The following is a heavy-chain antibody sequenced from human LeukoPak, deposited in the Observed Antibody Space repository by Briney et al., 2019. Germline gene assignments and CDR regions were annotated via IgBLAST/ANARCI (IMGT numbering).Heavy chain of an antibody. CDR2: INRNSGGT. Sequence: GASVKVSCKASGYTFTGYYMHWVRQAPGQGLEWMGWINRNSGGTNYAQKFQGRVTMTRDTSISTAYMELSRLRSDDTAVYYCARAVVPAEFDYWGQGTLVTVSS. J-gene: IGHJ4*02. CDR3: ARAVVPAEFDY. CDR1: GYTFTGYY. V-gene: IGHV1-2*02. D-gene: IGHD2-2*01.